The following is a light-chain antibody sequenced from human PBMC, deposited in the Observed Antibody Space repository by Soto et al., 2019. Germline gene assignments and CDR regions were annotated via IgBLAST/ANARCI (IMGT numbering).Light chain of an antibody. Sequence: QSVLTQPASVSGSPGQSITISCTRTSSDVGSYNLVSWYQQHPGKAPKLMIYEVSKRPSGVSNRFSGSKSGNTASLTISGLQAEDEADYYCCSCAGSSSYVFGTGTKVSVL. CDR3: CSCAGSSSYV. CDR2: EVS. V-gene: IGLV2-23*02. J-gene: IGLJ1*01. CDR1: SSDVGSYNL.